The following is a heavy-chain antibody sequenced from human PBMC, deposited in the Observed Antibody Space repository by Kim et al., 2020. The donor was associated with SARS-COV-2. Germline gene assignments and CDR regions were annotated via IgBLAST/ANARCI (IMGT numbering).Heavy chain of an antibody. CDR3: AKDLVRWLHVGPGY. Sequence: GGSLRLSCAASGFTFSSYAMSWVRQAPGKGLEWVSAISGSGGSTYYADSVKGRFTISRDNSKNTLYLQMNSLRAEDTAVYYCAKDLVRWLHVGPGYWGQGTLVTVSS. CDR1: GFTFSSYA. V-gene: IGHV3-23*01. CDR2: ISGSGGST. D-gene: IGHD5-12*01. J-gene: IGHJ4*02.